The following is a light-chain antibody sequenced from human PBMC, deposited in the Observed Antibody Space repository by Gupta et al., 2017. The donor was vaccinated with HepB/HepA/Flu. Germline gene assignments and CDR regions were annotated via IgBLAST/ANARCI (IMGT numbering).Light chain of an antibody. CDR1: SSDVGDYDF. Sequence: QSALTQPASVSGSPGQSITISCTGTSSDVGDYDFVSWYQQHPDKPPKLIIYDVTNRPSGVSIRFSGSKSGNTASLTISGLQAEDEADYYCSSYTSIATYVFGTGTKVNVL. J-gene: IGLJ1*01. CDR2: DVT. CDR3: SSYTSIATYV. V-gene: IGLV2-14*03.